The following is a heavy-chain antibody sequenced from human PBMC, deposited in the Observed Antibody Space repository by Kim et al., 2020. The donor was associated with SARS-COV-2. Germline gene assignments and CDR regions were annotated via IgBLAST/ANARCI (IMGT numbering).Heavy chain of an antibody. CDR1: GFTFTTSA. J-gene: IGHJ3*02. Sequence: GGSLRLSCADSGFTFTTSAVTWVRQTPGKGLEWVSSISGGTYYADSVRGRFTISRDNSKNTLYLQMNSLRGEDSAIYYCGKHASYGSGWGGAFDIRGQGT. V-gene: IGHV3-23*01. CDR3: GKHASYGSGWGGAFDI. D-gene: IGHD6-25*01. CDR2: ISGGT.